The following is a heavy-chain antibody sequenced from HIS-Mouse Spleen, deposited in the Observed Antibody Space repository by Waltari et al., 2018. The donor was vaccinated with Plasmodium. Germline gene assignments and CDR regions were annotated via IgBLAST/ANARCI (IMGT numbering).Heavy chain of an antibody. V-gene: IGHV3-30*18. Sequence: QLQLVESGGGVVQPGRSLRLPCAASAFTLRSSGMHWVRQAPGKGLEWVAVISYDGSNKYYADSVKGRFTISRDNSKNTLYLQMNSLRAEDTAVYYCAKDRRSSSWYVDYWGQGTLVTVSS. CDR3: AKDRRSSSWYVDY. D-gene: IGHD6-13*01. CDR2: ISYDGSNK. J-gene: IGHJ4*02. CDR1: AFTLRSSG.